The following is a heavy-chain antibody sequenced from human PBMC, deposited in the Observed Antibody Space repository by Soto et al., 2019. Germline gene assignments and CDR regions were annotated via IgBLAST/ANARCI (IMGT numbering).Heavy chain of an antibody. CDR1: GFTFNSYS. J-gene: IGHJ6*02. V-gene: IGHV3-21*01. Sequence: EVQLVESGGGLVKPGGSLRLSCAVSGFTFNSYSMNWVRQAPGKGLEWVSSISRYSNYMYYTDSVKGRFTISRDNARNSLYLQMDSVRAEVSVENYCARAEGYSRSAPDPSAYDMDVLCQVTTVTVSS. D-gene: IGHD6-13*01. CDR2: ISRYSNYM. CDR3: ARAEGYSRSAPDPSAYDMDV.